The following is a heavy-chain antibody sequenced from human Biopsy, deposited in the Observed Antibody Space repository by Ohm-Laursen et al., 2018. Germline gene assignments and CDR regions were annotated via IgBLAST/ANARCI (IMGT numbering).Heavy chain of an antibody. CDR1: GGSISGSS. CDR2: ISYSGST. D-gene: IGHD6-19*01. Sequence: SETLSLTCTVSGGSISGSSWGWIRQAPGRGLEWVGYISYSGSTSNNPSLKSRITISVDTSKNQISLKVTSVTAADTAVYYCAKHGSGWTGDDALHIWGQGTMVTVSS. V-gene: IGHV4-59*08. J-gene: IGHJ3*02. CDR3: AKHGSGWTGDDALHI.